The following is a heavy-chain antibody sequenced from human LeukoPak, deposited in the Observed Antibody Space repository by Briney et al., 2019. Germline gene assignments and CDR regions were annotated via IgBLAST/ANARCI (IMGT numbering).Heavy chain of an antibody. Sequence: GGSLRLSCAASGFTFSSYSMNWVRQAPGKGLEWVSSISSSSSYIYYADSVKGRFTISRDNAKDSLYLQMNSLRADDTAVYYCARDRYYFDSTGYYSTDYWGQGTLVTVSS. J-gene: IGHJ4*02. D-gene: IGHD3-22*01. CDR2: ISSSSSYI. CDR1: GFTFSSYS. CDR3: ARDRYYFDSTGYYSTDY. V-gene: IGHV3-21*01.